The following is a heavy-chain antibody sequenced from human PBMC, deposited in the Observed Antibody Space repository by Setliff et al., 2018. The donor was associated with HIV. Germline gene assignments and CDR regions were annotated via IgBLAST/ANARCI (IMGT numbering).Heavy chain of an antibody. CDR2: VNPNSGDA. CDR1: GYTFTGHY. V-gene: IGHV1-2*02. J-gene: IGHJ4*02. CDR3: VNDKITGTTYYDY. Sequence: ASVKVSCKASGYTFTGHYLHWVRQAPGQGLEWLGWVNPNSGDAIYAQNFQGRVTMTRDTSINAAYMELRGLRSDDTAVYYCVNDKITGTTYYDYWGQGTLVTVSS. D-gene: IGHD1-7*01.